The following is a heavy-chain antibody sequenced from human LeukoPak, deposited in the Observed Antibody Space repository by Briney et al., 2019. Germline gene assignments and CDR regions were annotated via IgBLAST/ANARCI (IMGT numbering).Heavy chain of an antibody. J-gene: IGHJ4*02. V-gene: IGHV4-59*12. CDR3: ARSSSSRPTLDY. D-gene: IGHD6-6*01. CDR2: IYYSGST. CDR1: GASISTYY. Sequence: PSETLSLTCTVSGASISTYYWSWIRQPLGKGLECIGYIYYSGSTNYNPSLKSRVTMSVDTSKNQFSLKLSSVTAADTAVYYCARSSSSRPTLDYWGQGTLVTVSS.